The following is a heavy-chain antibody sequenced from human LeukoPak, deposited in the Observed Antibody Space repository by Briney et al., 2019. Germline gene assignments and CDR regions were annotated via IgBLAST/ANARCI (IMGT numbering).Heavy chain of an antibody. CDR2: ISYDGSNK. CDR3: AIYMGSFGMDV. CDR1: GFTFSSYA. Sequence: GRSLRLSCAASGFTFSSYAMHWVRQAPGGGLEWVAVISYDGSNKYYGDSVKGRFTISRDNSKNTLYLQMNSLRAEDTAVYYCAIYMGSFGMDVWGKGTTVTVSS. J-gene: IGHJ6*04. D-gene: IGHD3-10*01. V-gene: IGHV3-30*14.